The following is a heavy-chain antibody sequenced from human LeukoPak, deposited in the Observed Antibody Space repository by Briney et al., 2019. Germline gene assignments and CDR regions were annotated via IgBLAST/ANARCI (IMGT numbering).Heavy chain of an antibody. J-gene: IGHJ5*02. CDR1: GYSISSGYY. Sequence: SETLSLTCTVSGYSISSGYYWGWIRQPPGKGLEWIGSIYHSGSTYYNPSLKSRVTISVDTSKNQFSLKLSSVTAADTAVYYCTTDRMLYATNWAESWFDPWGQGTLVTVSS. D-gene: IGHD2-8*01. CDR2: IYHSGST. V-gene: IGHV4-38-2*02. CDR3: TTDRMLYATNWAESWFDP.